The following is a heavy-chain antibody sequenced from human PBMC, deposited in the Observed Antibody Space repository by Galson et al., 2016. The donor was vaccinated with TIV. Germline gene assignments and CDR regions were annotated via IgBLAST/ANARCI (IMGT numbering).Heavy chain of an antibody. Sequence: LSLTCTVSNGSINGYYWGWIRQPPGKGLEWIGYMSYNGNANYNPSLKSRVTISIDTSKNQFSLKMSSVTAADTAVYYCARGLWDSRSDYWGQGTLVTVSS. V-gene: IGHV4-59*01. J-gene: IGHJ4*02. CDR2: MSYNGNA. CDR1: NGSINGYY. D-gene: IGHD3-16*01. CDR3: ARGLWDSRSDY.